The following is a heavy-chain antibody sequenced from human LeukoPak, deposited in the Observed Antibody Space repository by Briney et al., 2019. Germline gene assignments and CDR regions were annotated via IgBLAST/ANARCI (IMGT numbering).Heavy chain of an antibody. CDR2: IYYSGST. Sequence: SETLSLTCTVSGVSISSSGYYWGWIRQPPGKGLEWIGSIYYSGSTYYNPSLKSRVTISVDTSKNQFSLKLSAVTAADTAVYYCARLYSYRASVVFYYFDYWGQGTLVTVSS. D-gene: IGHD5-18*01. V-gene: IGHV4-39*01. CDR3: ARLYSYRASVVFYYFDY. CDR1: GVSISSSGYY. J-gene: IGHJ4*02.